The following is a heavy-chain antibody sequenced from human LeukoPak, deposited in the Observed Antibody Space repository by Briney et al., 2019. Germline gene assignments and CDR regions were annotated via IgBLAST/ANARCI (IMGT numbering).Heavy chain of an antibody. V-gene: IGHV3-33*01. CDR1: AFTFSGYG. D-gene: IGHD3-16*01. CDR3: ATEGGHLTHLNY. J-gene: IGHJ4*02. CDR2: IWYDGSQQ. Sequence: SGRSLRLSCVGSAFTFSGYGFHWVRQPPGKGLEWVAVIWYDGSQQYYADSVKGQFTISRDDSKNTLYLQMNNLRDEDTAVYYCATEGGHLTHLNYWGRGTLVTVSS.